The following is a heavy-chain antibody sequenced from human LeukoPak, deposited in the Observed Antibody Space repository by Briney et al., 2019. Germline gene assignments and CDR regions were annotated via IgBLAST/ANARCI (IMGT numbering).Heavy chain of an antibody. CDR3: ARALDNMLTGYAFDI. V-gene: IGHV4-61*02. D-gene: IGHD3-9*01. CDR2: VYASGNS. CDR1: GGSISSDAYY. J-gene: IGHJ3*02. Sequence: PSQTLSLTCTVSGGSISSDAYYWSWVRQTAGKGLEWIGRVYASGNSNSNPSLKSRVTISMDTSKNQFSLRLTSVTAADTAVYYCARALDNMLTGYAFDIWGQGAMVTVSS.